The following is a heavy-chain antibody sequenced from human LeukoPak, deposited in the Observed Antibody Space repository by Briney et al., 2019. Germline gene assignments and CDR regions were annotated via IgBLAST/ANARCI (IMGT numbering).Heavy chain of an antibody. J-gene: IGHJ6*02. CDR3: ARTLGSYSYYYGMDV. Sequence: PSETLSLTCTVSGGSVSSGSYDWSWIRQPPGKGLEWIGYIYYSGSTNYSPSLKSRVTISVDTSKNQFSLKLSSVTAADTAVYYCARTLGSYSYYYGMDVWGQGTTVTVPS. D-gene: IGHD2-15*01. CDR2: IYYSGST. CDR1: GGSVSSGSYD. V-gene: IGHV4-61*01.